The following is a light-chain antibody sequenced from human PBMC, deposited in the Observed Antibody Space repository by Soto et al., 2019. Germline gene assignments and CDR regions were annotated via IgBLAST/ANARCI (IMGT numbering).Light chain of an antibody. Sequence: DIQMTQSPSTLSGSVGDRVTITCRVSQTISSWLAWYQQKPGKAPKLLIYKASTLRSGVPSRINGSGSGTGFTLTISSLQPDDFATYYCQHYNSYSEAFGQGTKVELK. CDR3: QHYNSYSEA. J-gene: IGKJ1*01. CDR1: QTISSW. CDR2: KAS. V-gene: IGKV1-5*03.